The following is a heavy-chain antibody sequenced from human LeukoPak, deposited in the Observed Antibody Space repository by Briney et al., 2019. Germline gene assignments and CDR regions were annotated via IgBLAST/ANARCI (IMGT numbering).Heavy chain of an antibody. CDR1: GGSISSYY. Sequence: SETLSLTCTVSGGSISSYYWSWIRQPPGKGLEWIGYIYYSGSTNYNPSLKSRVTISVDTSKNQFSLKLSSVTAADTAVYYCARGGGAARYYYYMDVWGKGTTVTVSS. V-gene: IGHV4-59*01. D-gene: IGHD6-25*01. CDR2: IYYSGST. J-gene: IGHJ6*03. CDR3: ARGGGAARYYYYMDV.